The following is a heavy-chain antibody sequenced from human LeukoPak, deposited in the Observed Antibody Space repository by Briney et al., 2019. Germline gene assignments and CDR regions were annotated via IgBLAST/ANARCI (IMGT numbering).Heavy chain of an antibody. CDR2: IYYSGST. CDR3: AREWDSSSFDPRASGDS. J-gene: IGHJ4*02. V-gene: IGHV4-4*02. D-gene: IGHD3-22*01. CDR1: GGSISSSNW. Sequence: SGTLSLTCAVSGGSISSSNWWSWVRQPPGKGLEWIGYIYYSGSTNYNPSLKSRVTISIDTSKNQFSLKLSSVTAADTAVYYCAREWDSSSFDPRASGDSWGQGTLVIVSS.